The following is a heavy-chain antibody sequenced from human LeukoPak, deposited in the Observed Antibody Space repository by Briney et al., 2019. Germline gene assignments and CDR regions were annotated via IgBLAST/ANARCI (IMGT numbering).Heavy chain of an antibody. J-gene: IGHJ3*02. CDR1: GFTFSSYD. Sequence: QSGGSLRLSCAASGFTFSSYDMHWVRQATGEGLEWVSVITTAGDTYYSGSVKGRFTISRDNSKNTLWLKMTSLRAEDTAMYYCAKVLFTGSYAFDIWGQGTMVTVSS. D-gene: IGHD1-26*01. V-gene: IGHV3-13*04. CDR3: AKVLFTGSYAFDI. CDR2: ITTAGDT.